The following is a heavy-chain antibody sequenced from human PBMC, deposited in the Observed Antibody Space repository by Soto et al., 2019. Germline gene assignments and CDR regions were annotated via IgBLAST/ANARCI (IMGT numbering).Heavy chain of an antibody. J-gene: IGHJ6*02. D-gene: IGHD3-10*01. CDR2: IDPSDSYT. Sequence: GESLKISCQGSGYSFSTYWITWVRQMPGKGLEWMGRIDPSDSYTNYNPSLQGHVSTSVDKSISTAYLEWSSLKASDTAMYYCARLLEGSGNMDDWGQGTTVTVSS. V-gene: IGHV5-10-1*01. CDR3: ARLLEGSGNMDD. CDR1: GYSFSTYW.